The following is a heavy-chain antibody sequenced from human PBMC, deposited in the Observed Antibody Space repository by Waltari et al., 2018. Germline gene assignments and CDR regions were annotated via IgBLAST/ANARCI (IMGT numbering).Heavy chain of an antibody. CDR3: ASGGYFDY. J-gene: IGHJ4*02. D-gene: IGHD3-3*01. V-gene: IGHV4-38-2*01. CDR1: CYSISSGYY. Sequence: QVQLQESGPGLVKPSETLSLTCAVSCYSISSGYYWGWIRQPPGKGLEWIGSIYHSGSTYYNPSLKSRVTISVDTSKNQFSLKLSSVTAADTAVYYCASGGYFDYWGQGTLVTVSS. CDR2: IYHSGST.